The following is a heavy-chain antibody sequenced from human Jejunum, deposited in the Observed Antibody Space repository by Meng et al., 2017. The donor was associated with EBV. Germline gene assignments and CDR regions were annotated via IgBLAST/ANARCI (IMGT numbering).Heavy chain of an antibody. D-gene: IGHD5-24*01. Sequence: QGQLLQSGVEVKKPGASVKVSCKASGYTFTTHHINWVRQATGQGLEYMGWMSPDNGDTGYAQNFQGRLTMTRDTSISTAYMELSSLTSDDTAVYYCARGDGYNLYWGQGTLVTVSS. CDR1: GYTFTTHH. CDR2: MSPDNGDT. CDR3: ARGDGYNLY. V-gene: IGHV1-8*01. J-gene: IGHJ4*02.